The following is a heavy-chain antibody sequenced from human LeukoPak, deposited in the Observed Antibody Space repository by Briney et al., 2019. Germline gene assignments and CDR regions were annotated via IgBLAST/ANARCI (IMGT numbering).Heavy chain of an antibody. J-gene: IGHJ5*02. CDR2: IKSKTDGGTT. D-gene: IGHD6-13*01. CDR1: GFTFSNAW. V-gene: IGHV3-15*01. Sequence: PGGSLRLSCAASGFTFSNAWMSWVRQAPGKGLEWVGRIKSKTDGGTTDYAAPVKGRFTISRDDSKNTLYVEMNSLKTEDTAVYYCTTGAKGPVAAAGTGDPWGQGTLVTVSS. CDR3: TTGAKGPVAAAGTGDP.